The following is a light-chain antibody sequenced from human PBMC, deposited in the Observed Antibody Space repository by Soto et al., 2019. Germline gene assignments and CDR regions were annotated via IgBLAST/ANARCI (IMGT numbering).Light chain of an antibody. CDR2: DAS. V-gene: IGKV1-33*01. CDR1: QNINNY. CDR3: QQYENLPT. Sequence: DIQLTQSPSSLSASXXXXXXXXXQASQNINNYLNWYQQKPGRAPKLLIYDASNLEAGVPSRFRGSGSGTDFTFTISRLQPEDIATYYCQQYENLPTFGQGTRLEIK. J-gene: IGKJ5*01.